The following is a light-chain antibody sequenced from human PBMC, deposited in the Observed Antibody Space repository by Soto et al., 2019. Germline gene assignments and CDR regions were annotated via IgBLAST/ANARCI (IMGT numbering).Light chain of an antibody. V-gene: IGKV3-20*01. CDR3: QQYGSSLIT. CDR1: QSVSSN. CDR2: GAS. Sequence: EIVMTQSPATLSVSPGERATLSCRASQSVSSNLAWYQQKPGRAPRLLIYGASTRATGIPDRFSGSGSGTDFTLTISRLEPEDFAVYYCQQYGSSLITFGQGTRLEIK. J-gene: IGKJ5*01.